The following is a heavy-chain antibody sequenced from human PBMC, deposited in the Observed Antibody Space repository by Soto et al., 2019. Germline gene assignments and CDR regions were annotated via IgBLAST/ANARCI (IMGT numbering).Heavy chain of an antibody. J-gene: IGHJ4*02. CDR2: LYSGGST. V-gene: IGHV3-66*01. CDR3: ASRPGVIEAPAVVPLYY. Sequence: GSLRLSCVASGITVSSRFMSWVRQAPGKGLEWVSFLYSGGSTYYADSVKGRFTISRDNSENTLYLQMNSLRAEDTAIYYCASRPGVIEAPAVVPLYYWGQGTQVTVSS. CDR1: GITVSSRF. D-gene: IGHD2-21*01.